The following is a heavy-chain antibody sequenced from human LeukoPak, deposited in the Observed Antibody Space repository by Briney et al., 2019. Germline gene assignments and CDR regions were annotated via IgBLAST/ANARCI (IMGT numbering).Heavy chain of an antibody. CDR2: ISSGGTYE. CDR3: ARDSTYYYDSGSSGPHYFDN. J-gene: IGHJ4*02. V-gene: IGHV3-30*01. D-gene: IGHD3-10*01. Sequence: GGSLRLSCAASGFTFSNYAMHWVRQAPGKGLEWVSLISSGGTYEYYADSVKGRFTISRDNSKNTLYLQLNSLRAEDTAMYYCARDSTYYYDSGSSGPHYFDNWGQGTLVTDSS. CDR1: GFTFSNYA.